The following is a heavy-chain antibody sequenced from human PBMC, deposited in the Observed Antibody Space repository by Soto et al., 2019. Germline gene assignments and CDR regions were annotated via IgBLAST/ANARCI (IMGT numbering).Heavy chain of an antibody. D-gene: IGHD3-3*01. CDR3: ARGYDFWSGYYYPYGMDV. J-gene: IGHJ6*02. CDR1: AFTFSSYS. V-gene: IGHV3-30-3*01. Sequence: GGSLTPSCPAAAFTFSSYSMDWVRPAQNKGLEWVAVISYNGSNKNHADTVKGRFTISRDNSKNTLYLQMNSLRAEDTAVYYCARGYDFWSGYYYPYGMDVWGQGTTVTVSS. CDR2: ISYNGSNK.